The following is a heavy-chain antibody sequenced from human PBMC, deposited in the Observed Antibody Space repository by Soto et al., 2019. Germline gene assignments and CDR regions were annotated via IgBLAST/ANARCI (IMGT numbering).Heavy chain of an antibody. J-gene: IGHJ6*02. V-gene: IGHV3-23*01. CDR1: GFTFSSYA. D-gene: IGHD1-7*01. CDR2: INNSGGRT. Sequence: GGSLRLSCAASGFTFSSYAMSWVRQAPEKGLEWVSGINNSGGRTYYADSVKGRFTISRDNSKNTLYLQMNSLRAEDTAIYYCAKGLPGTIGYYYVMDVCGQGTTVTVYS. CDR3: AKGLPGTIGYYYVMDV.